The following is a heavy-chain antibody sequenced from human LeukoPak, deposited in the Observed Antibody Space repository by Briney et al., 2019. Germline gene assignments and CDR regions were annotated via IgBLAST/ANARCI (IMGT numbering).Heavy chain of an antibody. CDR2: INHSGST. J-gene: IGHJ4*02. Sequence: PSETLSLTCTVSGGSISTYYWNWIRQPPGKGLEWIGEINHSGSTNYNPSLKSRVTISVDTSKNQFSLKLSSVTAADTAVYYCARGGSSSDYWGQGTLVTVSS. D-gene: IGHD6-6*01. V-gene: IGHV4-34*01. CDR3: ARGGSSSDY. CDR1: GGSISTYY.